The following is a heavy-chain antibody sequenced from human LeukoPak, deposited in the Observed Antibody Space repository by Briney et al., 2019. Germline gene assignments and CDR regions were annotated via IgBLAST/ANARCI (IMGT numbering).Heavy chain of an antibody. CDR1: GYTFTSYG. V-gene: IGHV1-2*02. J-gene: IGHJ5*02. CDR3: ARGGLDGFDP. Sequence: ASVKVSCKASGYTFTSYGISWVRQAPGQGLEWMGWINPNSGGTNYAQKFQGRVTMTRDTSISTAYMELSRLRSDDTAVYYCARGGLDGFDPWGQGTLVTVSS. D-gene: IGHD3/OR15-3a*01. CDR2: INPNSGGT.